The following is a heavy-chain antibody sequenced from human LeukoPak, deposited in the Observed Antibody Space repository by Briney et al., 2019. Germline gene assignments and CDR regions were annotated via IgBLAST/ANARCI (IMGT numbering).Heavy chain of an antibody. CDR3: ARGARAGYNLDPFDY. D-gene: IGHD5-24*01. J-gene: IGHJ4*02. V-gene: IGHV4-59*08. CDR1: GGSMSSYY. CDR2: IYYSGST. Sequence: PSETLSLTCTVSGGSMSSYYCSCIRQPPGKGLEWSGYIYYSGSTKYTPSLKGRVTISVATSKNQSSLKLCSVTAADTAVYYCARGARAGYNLDPFDYWGQGTLVTVSS.